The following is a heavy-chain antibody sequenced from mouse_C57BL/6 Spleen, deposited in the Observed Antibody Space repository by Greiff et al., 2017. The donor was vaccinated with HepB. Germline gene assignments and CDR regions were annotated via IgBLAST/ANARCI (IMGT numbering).Heavy chain of an antibody. J-gene: IGHJ2*01. CDR3: APFGSSF. CDR1: GYTFTSYS. CDR2: IDPSDSYT. V-gene: IGHV1-50*01. Sequence: QVQLQQPGAELVKPGASVKLSCKASGYTFTSYSMQWVKQRPGQGLEWIGEIDPSDSYTNYNQKFKGKATLTVDTSSSTAYMQLSSLTSEDSAVYYCAPFGSSFWGQGTTLTVSS. D-gene: IGHD1-1*01.